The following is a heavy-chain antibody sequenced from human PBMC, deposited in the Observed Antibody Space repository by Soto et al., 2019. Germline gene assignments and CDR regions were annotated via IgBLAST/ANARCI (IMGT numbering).Heavy chain of an antibody. J-gene: IGHJ4*02. CDR1: GFTFSSYA. CDR3: AKDGLRYFDWLLTSY. CDR2: ISGSGGST. D-gene: IGHD3-9*01. V-gene: IGHV3-23*01. Sequence: GGSLRLSCAASGFTFSSYAMSWVRQAPGKGLEWVSAISGSGGSTYYADSVKGRFTISRDNSKNTLYLQMNSLRAEDTAVYYCAKDGLRYFDWLLTSYWGQGTLVTVSS.